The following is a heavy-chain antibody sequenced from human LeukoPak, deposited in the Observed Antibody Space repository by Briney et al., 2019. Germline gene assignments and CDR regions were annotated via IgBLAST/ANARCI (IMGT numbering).Heavy chain of an antibody. J-gene: IGHJ5*02. V-gene: IGHV4-38-2*02. CDR1: GYSISSDYY. Sequence: PSETLSLTYTVSGYSISSDYYWGWIRQPPGKGLEWIGSIYHSGTTYYNPSLKSRVTISVDTSKNQFSPKLSSVTAAETAVYYCARERGSSSWYRAIDPWGQGTLVTVSS. CDR3: ARERGSSSWYRAIDP. CDR2: IYHSGTT. D-gene: IGHD6-13*01.